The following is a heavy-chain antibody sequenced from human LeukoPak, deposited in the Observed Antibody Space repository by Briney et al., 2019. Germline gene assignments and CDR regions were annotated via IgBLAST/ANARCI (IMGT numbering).Heavy chain of an antibody. CDR1: GGSFSGYY. CDR3: ARLRFLEWSYSNAFDI. D-gene: IGHD3-3*01. Sequence: PSETLSLTCAVYGGSFSGYYWSWIRQPPGKGLEWIGEINHSGSTNYNPSLKSRVTISVDTSKNQFSLKLSSVTAADTAVYYCARLRFLEWSYSNAFDIWGQGTMVTVSS. J-gene: IGHJ3*02. V-gene: IGHV4-34*01. CDR2: INHSGST.